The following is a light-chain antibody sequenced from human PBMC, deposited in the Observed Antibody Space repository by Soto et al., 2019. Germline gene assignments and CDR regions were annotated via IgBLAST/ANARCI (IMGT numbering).Light chain of an antibody. CDR2: EVS. CDR1: SSDIGNNNY. V-gene: IGLV2-8*01. Sequence: QSVLTQPPSASGSPGQSVTISCTGNSSDIGNNNYVSWYQQHPGKAPKLMIYEVSKRPSGVPDRFSGSKSGNTASLTVSGLQAEDEADYYCSSYGGTNSLKVFGGGTKLTVL. CDR3: SSYGGTNSLKV. J-gene: IGLJ2*01.